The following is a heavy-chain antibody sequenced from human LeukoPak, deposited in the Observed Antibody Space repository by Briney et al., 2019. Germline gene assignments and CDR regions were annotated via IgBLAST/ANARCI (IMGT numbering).Heavy chain of an antibody. CDR1: GFTFSSYA. Sequence: GGSLRLSCAASGFTFSSYAMSWVRQAPGKGLEWVSDISGSGGSTYYADSVKGRFTISRDNSKNSLSLQMNSLRAEDTALYYCAKGPGAAVGKRYIQHWGQGTLVTVSS. CDR3: AKGPGAAVGKRYIQH. D-gene: IGHD6-13*01. V-gene: IGHV3-23*01. J-gene: IGHJ1*01. CDR2: ISGSGGST.